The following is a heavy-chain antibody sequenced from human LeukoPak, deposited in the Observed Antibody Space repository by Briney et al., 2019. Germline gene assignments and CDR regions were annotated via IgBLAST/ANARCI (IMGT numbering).Heavy chain of an antibody. CDR1: EGTFSSYA. CDR3: ARAGVAARASYYYYMDV. CDR2: IIPIFGTA. D-gene: IGHD6-6*01. V-gene: IGHV1-69*13. J-gene: IGHJ6*03. Sequence: GASVKVSCKASEGTFSSYAISWVRQAPGQGPEWMGGIIPIFGTANYAQKFQGRVTITADESTSTAYMELSSLRSEDTAVYYCARAGVAARASYYYYMDVWGKGTTVTVSS.